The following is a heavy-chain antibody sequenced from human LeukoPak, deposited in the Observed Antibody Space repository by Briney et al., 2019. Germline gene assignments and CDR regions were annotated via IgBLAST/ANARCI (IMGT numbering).Heavy chain of an antibody. D-gene: IGHD1-26*01. J-gene: IGHJ4*02. Sequence: SISXYYWSWIRQPPGKGLEWIGYIYYSGSTSYNPSLKSRVTISVDTSKNQFSLKLSSVTAADTAVYYCARGYSGSYGRFDYWGQGTLVTVSS. V-gene: IGHV4-59*01. CDR3: ARGYSGSYGRFDY. CDR1: SISXYY. CDR2: IYYSGST.